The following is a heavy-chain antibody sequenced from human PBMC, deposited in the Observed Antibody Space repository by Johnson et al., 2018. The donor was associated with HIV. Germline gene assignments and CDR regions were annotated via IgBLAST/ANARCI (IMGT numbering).Heavy chain of an antibody. D-gene: IGHD1-26*01. CDR1: GFTFSSYG. V-gene: IGHV3-30*02. J-gene: IGHJ3*02. Sequence: QVQLVESGGGVVQPGGSLRLSCAASGFTFSSYGMHWVRQAPGKGLEWVAFIRYDGSNRYYADSVKGRFTISRDNSKNTLYLQMNSLRAEDTAVYYCASGLGIVGATRSAFEIWGQGTMVTVSS. CDR3: ASGLGIVGATRSAFEI. CDR2: IRYDGSNR.